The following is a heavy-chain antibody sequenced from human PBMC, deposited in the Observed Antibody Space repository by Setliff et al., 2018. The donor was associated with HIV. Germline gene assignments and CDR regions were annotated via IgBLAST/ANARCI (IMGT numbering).Heavy chain of an antibody. V-gene: IGHV3-NL1*01. J-gene: IGHJ4*02. D-gene: IGHD2-2*01. CDR2: ISWDGGST. Sequence: HPGGSLRLSCEASGFTFSSFEMNWVRQAPGKGLEWVSLISWDGGSTYYADSVKGRFTISRDNPKNTLYLQMNSPRAEDTAVYYCASRGVPAAPTELYFDYWGQGTLVTVSS. CDR1: GFTFSSFE. CDR3: ASRGVPAAPTELYFDY.